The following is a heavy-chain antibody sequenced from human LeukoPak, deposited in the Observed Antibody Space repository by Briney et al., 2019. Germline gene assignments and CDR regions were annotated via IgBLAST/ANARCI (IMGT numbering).Heavy chain of an antibody. J-gene: IGHJ4*01. V-gene: IGHV4-39*01. Sequence: SETLSLTCTVSGGPISSSGYYWGWIRQPPGKGLEWIGTIYYGGSPYYNPSLKSRVTISVDTSKNQFSLKMPSVTAADTAVYYCARPRHNWNYYFDYWGHGILVTVSS. CDR2: IYYGGSP. D-gene: IGHD1-7*01. CDR3: ARPRHNWNYYFDY. CDR1: GGPISSSGYY.